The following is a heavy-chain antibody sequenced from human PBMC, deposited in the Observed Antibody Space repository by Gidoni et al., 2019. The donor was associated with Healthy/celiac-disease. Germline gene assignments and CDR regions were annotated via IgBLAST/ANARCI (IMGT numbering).Heavy chain of an antibody. CDR2: ISSSSSYI. CDR3: ARDNSVAVAGTVEEHFDY. V-gene: IGHV3-21*01. D-gene: IGHD6-19*01. Sequence: EVQLVESGGGLVKPGGSLRLSCAASGFTFSSYSMNWVRQAPGKGLEWVSSISSSSSYIYYADSVKGRFTISRDNAKNSLYLQMNSLRAEDTAVYYCARDNSVAVAGTVEEHFDYWGQGTLVTVSS. CDR1: GFTFSSYS. J-gene: IGHJ4*02.